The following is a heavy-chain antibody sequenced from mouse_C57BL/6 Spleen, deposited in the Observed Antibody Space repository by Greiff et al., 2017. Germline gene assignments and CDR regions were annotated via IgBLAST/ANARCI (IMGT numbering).Heavy chain of an antibody. Sequence: VQLQQSGAELVRPGTSVKVSCKASGYAFTNYLIEWVKQRPGQGLEWIGVINPGSGGTNYNEKFKGKATLTADKSSSTAYMQLSRLTSEDSAVYFCAREGARYYFDYWGQGTTLTVSS. V-gene: IGHV1-54*01. J-gene: IGHJ2*01. CDR2: INPGSGGT. CDR3: AREGARYYFDY. CDR1: GYAFTNYL.